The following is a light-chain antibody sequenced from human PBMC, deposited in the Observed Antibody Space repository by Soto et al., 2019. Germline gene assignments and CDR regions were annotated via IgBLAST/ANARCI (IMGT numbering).Light chain of an antibody. J-gene: IGKJ1*01. CDR2: EAS. CDR3: QQYGSIPWT. CDR1: QSVSSY. V-gene: IGKV3-11*01. Sequence: EIVLTQSPATLSLSPGERATLSCRASQSVSSYLAWYQHKPGQAPRLLIYEASNRATGIPARFSGSGSGTDFTLTISSLEPEDFAVYYCQQYGSIPWTFGQGTKVDI.